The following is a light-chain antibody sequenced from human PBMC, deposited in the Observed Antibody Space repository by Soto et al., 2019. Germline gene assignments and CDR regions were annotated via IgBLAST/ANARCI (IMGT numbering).Light chain of an antibody. V-gene: IGKV3-11*01. CDR3: QQRSNWVYT. J-gene: IGKJ2*01. CDR1: QSVSSF. CDR2: DAS. Sequence: EIVLTQSPATLSLSLGERATLSCRASQSVSSFLAWYQQRPGQAPRLLIYDASNRATGIPARFSGSGSGTDFTLTISSLEPEDFAVYYCQQRSNWVYTFGQGTKLEIK.